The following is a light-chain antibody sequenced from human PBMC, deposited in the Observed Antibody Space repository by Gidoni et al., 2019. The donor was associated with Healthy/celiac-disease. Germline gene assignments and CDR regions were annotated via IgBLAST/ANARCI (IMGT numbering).Light chain of an antibody. CDR1: QSVSSN. V-gene: IGKV3-15*01. CDR3: QQYNNWPPDLT. Sequence: EIVMTHAPATLSVSPGERATLYCRASQSVSSNLAWYQQKPGQAPRLLIYGASTRATGIPARFSGSGSGTEFTLTISSLQSEDFAVYYCQQYNNWPPDLTFGGGTKVEIK. CDR2: GAS. J-gene: IGKJ4*01.